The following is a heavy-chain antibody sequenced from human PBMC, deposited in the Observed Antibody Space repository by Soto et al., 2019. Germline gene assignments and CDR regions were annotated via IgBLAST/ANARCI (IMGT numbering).Heavy chain of an antibody. Sequence: QVQLVESGGGVVQPGRSLRLSCAASGFTFSSYGMHWVRQAPGKGLEWVAVISYDGSNKYYADSVKGRFTISRDNSKNTLYLQMNSLRAEDTAVYYCANYCSGGSCYRFHWGQGTLVTVSS. V-gene: IGHV3-30*18. CDR1: GFTFSSYG. D-gene: IGHD2-15*01. CDR2: ISYDGSNK. CDR3: ANYCSGGSCYRFH. J-gene: IGHJ4*02.